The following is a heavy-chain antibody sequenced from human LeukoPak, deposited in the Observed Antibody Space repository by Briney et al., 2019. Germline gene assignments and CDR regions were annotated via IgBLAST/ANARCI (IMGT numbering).Heavy chain of an antibody. CDR3: AKDLGHYYDSSGYYPFDY. CDR2: ISGSGGST. V-gene: IGHV3-23*01. CDR1: GFTFSSYW. J-gene: IGHJ4*02. Sequence: GGSLRLSCAASGFTFSSYWMSWVRQAPGKGLEWVSAISGSGGSTYYADSVKGRFTISRDDSKNTLYLQMNSLRAEDTAVYYCAKDLGHYYDSSGYYPFDYWGQGTLVTVSS. D-gene: IGHD3-22*01.